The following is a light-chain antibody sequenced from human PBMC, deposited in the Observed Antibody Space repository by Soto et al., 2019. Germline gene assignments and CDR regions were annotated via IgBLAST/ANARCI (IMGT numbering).Light chain of an antibody. V-gene: IGKV3-20*01. CDR3: QQYGSSPYT. CDR2: GAS. Sequence: EIVLTQSPGTLSLSPGERATLSCRASQSVSSSYLAWYQQKPGQAPRLIIYGASDRATGIPGRFSGSGSGTDFTLTISRLEPEDFAVYYCQQYGSSPYTFGQGTKLEIK. J-gene: IGKJ2*01. CDR1: QSVSSSY.